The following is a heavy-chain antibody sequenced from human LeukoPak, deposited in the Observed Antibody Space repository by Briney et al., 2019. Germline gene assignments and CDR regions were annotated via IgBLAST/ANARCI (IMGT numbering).Heavy chain of an antibody. CDR3: ARDSGNYLDAFDI. CDR1: GFTFSSYW. CDR2: IKQDGSEK. J-gene: IGHJ3*02. Sequence: GGSLRLSCAASGFTFSSYWMTWVRQAPGKGLEWVANIKQDGSEKYYVDSVKGRFTISRDNAKNSLYLQMNSLRAEDTAVYYCARDSGNYLDAFDIWGQGTMVTVSS. D-gene: IGHD1-7*01. V-gene: IGHV3-7*01.